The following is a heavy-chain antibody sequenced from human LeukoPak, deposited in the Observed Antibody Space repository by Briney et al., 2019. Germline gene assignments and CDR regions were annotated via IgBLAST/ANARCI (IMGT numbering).Heavy chain of an antibody. Sequence: GGSLRLSXAGSGFPFSSYSMNWVRQAPGKGLEWVSSISCSSSYRYYADSVKDRFTISRDNAKNSLYLQMSSLRAEDTAVYYCARAEGYSNGVQWRFDPWGQGTLVTVSS. CDR1: GFPFSSYS. D-gene: IGHD5-18*01. CDR2: ISCSSSYR. J-gene: IGHJ5*02. V-gene: IGHV3-21*01. CDR3: ARAEGYSNGVQWRFDP.